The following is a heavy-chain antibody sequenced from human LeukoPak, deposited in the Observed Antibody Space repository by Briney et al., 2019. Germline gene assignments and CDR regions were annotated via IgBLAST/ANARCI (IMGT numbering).Heavy chain of an antibody. CDR1: GYSISSGYY. Sequence: KPSETLSLTCTVSGYSISSGYYWGWIRQPPGKGLEWIGSIYHSGSTYYNPSLKSRVTISVDTSKNQFSLKLSSVTAADTAVYYCARSEKYSYGYPAYFDYWGQGTLVTVSS. V-gene: IGHV4-38-2*02. D-gene: IGHD5-18*01. CDR3: ARSEKYSYGYPAYFDY. CDR2: IYHSGST. J-gene: IGHJ4*02.